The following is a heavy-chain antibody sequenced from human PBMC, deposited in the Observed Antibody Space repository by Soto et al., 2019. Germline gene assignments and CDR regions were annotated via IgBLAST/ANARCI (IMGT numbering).Heavy chain of an antibody. CDR2: INRDGYT. Sequence: EVQLVESGGAWVQPGGSLTLYCVASRFTVSSKYMSSVRQAPGEGLEWVSLINRDGYTYYADSVKGGFTTSRDNSKNTLLLQKNSVRAADTAVYYCTGDDDHCSGGSCYGVPMDGWGKWTTVTVSS. CDR3: TGDDDHCSGGSCYGVPMDG. CDR1: RFTVSSKY. D-gene: IGHD2-15*01. J-gene: IGHJ6*03. V-gene: IGHV3-66*01.